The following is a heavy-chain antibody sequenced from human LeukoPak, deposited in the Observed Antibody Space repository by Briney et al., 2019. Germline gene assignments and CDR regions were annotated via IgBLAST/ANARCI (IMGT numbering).Heavy chain of an antibody. Sequence: GGSLRLSCAASGFTFSDYYMSWIRQAPGKGLEWVSYISSSGSTIYYADSVKGRFTISRDNAKNSLYLQMNSLRAEDTAVYYCARDQPQKARRYYYDSSGYFDYWGQGTLVTVSS. D-gene: IGHD3-22*01. CDR2: ISSSGSTI. CDR1: GFTFSDYY. V-gene: IGHV3-11*01. CDR3: ARDQPQKARRYYYDSSGYFDY. J-gene: IGHJ4*02.